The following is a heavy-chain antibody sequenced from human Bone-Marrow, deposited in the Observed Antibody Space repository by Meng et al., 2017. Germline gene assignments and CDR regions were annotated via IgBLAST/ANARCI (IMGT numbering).Heavy chain of an antibody. D-gene: IGHD2-2*01. V-gene: IGHV4-34*01. CDR2: INHSGSP. Sequence: QVQLQQWGAGLLKPSETLSLTCDVSGASLNGYYWTWIRQPPGKGLEWIGEINHSGSPDYNTSLKSRVTISIDTSKNQFSLKLRSVTAADTAVYYCARVLCSNNNCYSSDYWGQGTLVTVSS. CDR1: GASLNGYY. CDR3: ARVLCSNNNCYSSDY. J-gene: IGHJ4*02.